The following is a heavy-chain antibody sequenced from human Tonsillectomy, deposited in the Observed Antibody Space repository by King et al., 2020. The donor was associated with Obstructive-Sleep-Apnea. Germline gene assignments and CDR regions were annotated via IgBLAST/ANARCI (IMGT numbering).Heavy chain of an antibody. J-gene: IGHJ3*01. V-gene: IGHV3-48*04. CDR2: ISSSIRTI. D-gene: IGHD3-16*01. Sequence: VQLVESGGGLVQPGGALRLSCAASGIPFSSYSMNWVRQAPGKGLGWVSIISSSIRTIYYADSVKGRCTRSRDNAKNSLYLQMNSLRAEDTAVYYCATGGPDAFDFWGRGTMVTVSS. CDR3: ATGGPDAFDF. CDR1: GIPFSSYS.